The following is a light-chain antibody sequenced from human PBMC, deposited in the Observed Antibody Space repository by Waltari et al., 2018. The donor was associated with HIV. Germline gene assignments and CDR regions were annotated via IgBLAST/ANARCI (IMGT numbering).Light chain of an antibody. CDR3: GTWDSSLSAVV. Sequence: QSVLTQPPSVSAAPGQKVTISCYGSTSNIGNNYISWHQPLHGTAPKLPIADNKKRPSGIPDRFSGSKSGTSATLGITGLQTGDEADYYCGTWDSSLSAVVFGGGTKLTVL. J-gene: IGLJ2*01. V-gene: IGLV1-51*01. CDR1: TSNIGNNY. CDR2: DNK.